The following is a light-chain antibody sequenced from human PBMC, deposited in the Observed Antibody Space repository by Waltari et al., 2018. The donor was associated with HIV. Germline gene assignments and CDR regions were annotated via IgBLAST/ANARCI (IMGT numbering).Light chain of an antibody. V-gene: IGKV3-11*01. CDR3: QQRRNWPPMYT. CDR2: DAS. CDR1: QSVSGS. Sequence: EIVLTQSPATLSLSPGERATLSCRASQSVSGSLAWYQQKPGQTPRLLIYDASNRATRIPARFSGSGSGTDFTLTISSLEPEDFAVYYCQQRRNWPPMYTFGQGTKLEIK. J-gene: IGKJ2*01.